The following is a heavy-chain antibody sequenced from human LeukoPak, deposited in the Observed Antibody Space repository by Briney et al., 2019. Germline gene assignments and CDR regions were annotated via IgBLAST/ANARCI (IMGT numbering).Heavy chain of an antibody. CDR2: IYHSGST. CDR3: ARAEPQLAYYYYYYMDV. CDR1: GYSISSGYY. Sequence: PSETLSLTCTVSGYSISSGYYWGWIRQPPGKVLEWIGSIYHSGSTYYNPSLKSRVTISVDTSKNQFSLKLSSVTAADTAVYYCARAEPQLAYYYYYYMDVWGKGTTVTVSS. D-gene: IGHD6-13*01. V-gene: IGHV4-38-2*02. J-gene: IGHJ6*03.